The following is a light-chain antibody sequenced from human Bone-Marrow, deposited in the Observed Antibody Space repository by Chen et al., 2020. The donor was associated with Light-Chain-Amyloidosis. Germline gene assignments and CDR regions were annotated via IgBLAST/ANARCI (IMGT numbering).Light chain of an antibody. CDR1: DLPTKY. Sequence: SYELTQPPSVSVSPGQTARITCSGDDLPTKYAYWYQQKPGQAPVLVIHRDTERPSGISERFSGASSGRIDTLTISGVQAEDEADYHCQSADSSGTYEVIFGGGTKLTVL. CDR2: RDT. J-gene: IGLJ2*01. V-gene: IGLV3-25*03. CDR3: QSADSSGTYEVI.